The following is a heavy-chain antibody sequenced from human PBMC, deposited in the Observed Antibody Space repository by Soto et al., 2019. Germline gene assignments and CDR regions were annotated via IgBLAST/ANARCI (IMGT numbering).Heavy chain of an antibody. CDR1: GYTFSAYY. J-gene: IGHJ5*02. Sequence: ASVKVSCKASGYTFSAYYIHWIRQAPGRGLEWMGLINPNSGDTVYVQKFQGWVTMTRDTSINTAYMELTRLTSDDTAVYYCARGYYASGTYDGWFDPWGQGTLVT. CDR3: ARGYYASGTYDGWFDP. V-gene: IGHV1-2*04. CDR2: INPNSGDT. D-gene: IGHD3-10*01.